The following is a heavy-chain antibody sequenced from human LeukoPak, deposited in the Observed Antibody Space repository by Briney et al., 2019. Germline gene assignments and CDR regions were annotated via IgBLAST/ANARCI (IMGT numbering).Heavy chain of an antibody. Sequence: SETLSLTCTVSGGXMNNYYWNWIRQAPGKGLEWIGFIYYSGISNYNPSLKSRVTISVDTSRNQFSLSLTSVTTADTAVYYCARESLGALDSWGQGTLLTVSS. CDR3: ARESLGALDS. V-gene: IGHV4-59*13. J-gene: IGHJ4*02. CDR1: GGXMNNYY. CDR2: IYYSGIS. D-gene: IGHD3-16*01.